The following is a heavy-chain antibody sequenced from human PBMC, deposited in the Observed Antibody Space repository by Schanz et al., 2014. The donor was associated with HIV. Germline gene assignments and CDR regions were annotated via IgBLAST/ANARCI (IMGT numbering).Heavy chain of an antibody. CDR1: GFTFSNDW. CDR2: INALGTTT. Sequence: EVQLVESGGGLVQPGGSLRLSCAASGFTFSNDWMHWVRQAPGKGLVWVSRINALGTTTAYADSVKGRFAISRDNANNSLFLQMDSLRGDDTAVYFCAREILGLPRVNYWGQGTLVTVSS. V-gene: IGHV3-74*01. J-gene: IGHJ4*02. D-gene: IGHD2-15*01. CDR3: AREILGLPRVNY.